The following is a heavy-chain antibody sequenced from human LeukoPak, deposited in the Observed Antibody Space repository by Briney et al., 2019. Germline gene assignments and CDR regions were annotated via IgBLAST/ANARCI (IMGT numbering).Heavy chain of an antibody. J-gene: IGHJ4*02. CDR3: AFHNSSGNFGY. CDR2: NKTGGSDT. Sequence: PGGSLRLSCAASGFTFSRYWMNWVRQAPGKGLVWVSRNKTGGSDTAYADSVKGRFTISRDNAKNTLYLQMNSLRPEDTAVYYCAFHNSSGNFGYWGQGTLVTVSS. CDR1: GFTFSRYW. D-gene: IGHD3-22*01. V-gene: IGHV3-74*01.